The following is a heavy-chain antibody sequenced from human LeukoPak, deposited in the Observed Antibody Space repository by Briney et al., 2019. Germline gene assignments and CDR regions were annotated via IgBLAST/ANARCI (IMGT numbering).Heavy chain of an antibody. CDR2: MYHSGST. J-gene: IGHJ4*02. Sequence: PSQTLSLTCNASGGSISSGGHYWSWIRQHPGKGLEWIGYMYHSGSTYYNPSLKSRVTIPVDTSQNQFSLKLTSVTAADTAVYYCARVSYYGSAGYSKYYFDNWGQGTLVTVSS. D-gene: IGHD3-22*01. V-gene: IGHV4-31*03. CDR1: GGSISSGGHY. CDR3: ARVSYYGSAGYSKYYFDN.